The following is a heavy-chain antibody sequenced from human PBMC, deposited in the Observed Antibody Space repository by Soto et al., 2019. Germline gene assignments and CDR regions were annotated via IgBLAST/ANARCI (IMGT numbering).Heavy chain of an antibody. D-gene: IGHD2-2*01. CDR3: AKDGAAMPVTYYYYGMDV. CDR1: GFTFSSYA. Sequence: GGSLRLSCAASGFTFSSYAMSWVRQAPGKGLEWVSAISGSGGSTYYADSVKGRFTISRDNSKNTLYLQMNSLRAEDTAVYYCAKDGAAMPVTYYYYGMDVWGQGTTVTVSS. V-gene: IGHV3-23*01. CDR2: ISGSGGST. J-gene: IGHJ6*02.